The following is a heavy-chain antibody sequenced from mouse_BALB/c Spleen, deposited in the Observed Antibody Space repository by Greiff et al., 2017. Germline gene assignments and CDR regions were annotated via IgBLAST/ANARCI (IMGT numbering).Heavy chain of an antibody. D-gene: IGHD4-1*01. Sequence: VQLQQPGAELVMPGASVKMSCKASGYTFTDYYMHWVKQRPEQGLEWIGWIDPENGDTEYAPKFQGKATMTADTSSNTAYLQLSRLTSEDTAVYYCNALTGRDAMDYWGQGTSVTVSA. CDR3: NALTGRDAMDY. CDR1: GYTFTDYY. CDR2: IDPENGDT. V-gene: IGHV14-4*02. J-gene: IGHJ4*01.